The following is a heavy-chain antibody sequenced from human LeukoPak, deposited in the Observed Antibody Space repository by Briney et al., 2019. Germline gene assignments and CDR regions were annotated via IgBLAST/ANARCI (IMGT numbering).Heavy chain of an antibody. J-gene: IGHJ5*02. V-gene: IGHV4-39*07. D-gene: IGHD4/OR15-4a*01. CDR3: ARRDYAAWFDP. Sequence: SETLSLTCSVSVDSITSGAYYWAWLRQPPGKGLEWIGSVYYSGSIKYHRALKGRVSISRDMCKNQFSPNLNSVNATDTAVYYCARRDYAAWFDPWGQGPLVTVSS. CDR2: VYYSGSI. CDR1: VDSITSGAYY.